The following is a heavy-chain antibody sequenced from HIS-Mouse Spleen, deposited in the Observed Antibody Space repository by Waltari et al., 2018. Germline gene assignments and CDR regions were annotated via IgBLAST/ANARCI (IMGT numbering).Heavy chain of an antibody. CDR3: ARGHDYSNYFDY. Sequence: QVQLVQSGAEVKKPGASVKVSCKASGYTFTSYDINWVRQATGQGLEWMGWMKPNSGKAGYAQKFQGRVTMTRNTSISTAYMELSSLRSEDTAVYYCARGHDYSNYFDYWGQGTLVTVSS. CDR2: MKPNSGKA. V-gene: IGHV1-8*01. CDR1: GYTFTSYD. D-gene: IGHD4-4*01. J-gene: IGHJ4*02.